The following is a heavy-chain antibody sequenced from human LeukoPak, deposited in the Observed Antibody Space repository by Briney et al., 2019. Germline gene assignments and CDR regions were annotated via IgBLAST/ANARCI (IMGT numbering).Heavy chain of an antibody. Sequence: GGSLRLSCAASGFTFSYYGINWVRQAPGKGLEWVSFISTTSSYIYYADSVKGRFTISRDNAKNSVYLQMNSLRVEDTAVYYCARDSSGWHDRWDYWGQGTLVTVSS. J-gene: IGHJ4*02. CDR1: GFTFSYYG. D-gene: IGHD6-19*01. CDR3: ARDSSGWHDRWDY. V-gene: IGHV3-21*01. CDR2: ISTTSSYI.